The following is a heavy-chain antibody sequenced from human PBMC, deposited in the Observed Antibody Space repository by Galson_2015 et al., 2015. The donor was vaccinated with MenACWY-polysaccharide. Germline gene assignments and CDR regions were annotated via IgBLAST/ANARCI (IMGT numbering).Heavy chain of an antibody. D-gene: IGHD6-19*01. J-gene: IGHJ4*02. Sequence: SVKVSCKAAEDTFTSDDINWGRQAAGQGLEGMVWVNPNTVNTGYAQKFQGRVTISRNTSISTADMELSSLTSADTAVYYCARGRRDPAVAATAAVLLDYWGQRIQVPVSP. CDR3: ARGRRDPAVAATAAVLLDY. CDR2: VNPNTVNT. V-gene: IGHV1-8*01. CDR1: EDTFTSDD.